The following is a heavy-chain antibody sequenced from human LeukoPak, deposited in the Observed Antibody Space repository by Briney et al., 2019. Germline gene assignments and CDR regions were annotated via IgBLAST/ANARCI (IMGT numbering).Heavy chain of an antibody. CDR1: GYTFTSYG. Sequence: ASVKVSCKASGYTFTSYGISWVRQAPGRGLEWMGWISAYNGNTNYAQKLQGRVTMTTDTSTSTAYMELRSLRSDDTAVYYCARDAPLPCSGGSCYSFPYYYYGMDVWGQGTTVTVSS. V-gene: IGHV1-18*01. J-gene: IGHJ6*02. D-gene: IGHD2-15*01. CDR2: ISAYNGNT. CDR3: ARDAPLPCSGGSCYSFPYYYYGMDV.